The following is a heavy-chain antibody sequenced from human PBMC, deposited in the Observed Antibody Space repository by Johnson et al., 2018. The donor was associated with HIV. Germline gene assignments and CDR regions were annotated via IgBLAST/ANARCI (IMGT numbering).Heavy chain of an antibody. J-gene: IGHJ3*02. D-gene: IGHD3-16*01. Sequence: VQLVESGGGLVQPGGSLRLSCAASGFTFSSYDIHWVRHGTGNGLEWVSSIGTACYPYYAGPVMGQFTIPRENAKNSLYLQMNSLRAEDTAVYYCARQGGRVFYAFDIWGQGTMVTVSS. CDR2: IGTACYP. CDR3: ARQGGRVFYAFDI. CDR1: GFTFSSYD. V-gene: IGHV3-13*05.